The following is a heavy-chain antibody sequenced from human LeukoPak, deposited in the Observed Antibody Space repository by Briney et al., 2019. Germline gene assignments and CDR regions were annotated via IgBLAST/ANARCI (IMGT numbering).Heavy chain of an antibody. D-gene: IGHD3-9*01. CDR1: GFIFSSYG. CDR2: IYYDGSNK. Sequence: GGSLRLSCAASGFIFSSYGMHWVRQAPGKGLEWVAVIYYDGSNKYYADSVRGRFTISRDNSKNTLFLQMSSLRAGDTALYYCAKAGYINYYAYYHMDVWGKGTTVTVS. V-gene: IGHV3-33*06. J-gene: IGHJ6*03. CDR3: AKAGYINYYAYYHMDV.